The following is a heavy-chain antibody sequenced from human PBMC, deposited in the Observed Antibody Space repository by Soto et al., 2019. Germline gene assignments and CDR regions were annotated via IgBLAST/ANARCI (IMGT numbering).Heavy chain of an antibody. D-gene: IGHD6-19*01. CDR1: VFTFISYA. CDR3: AKDQGYSSGWAHDAFDI. CDR2: ISGSGGST. V-gene: IGHV3-23*01. Sequence: WGSLRRSCSSSVFTFISYAMSWFRQAPGDWLEWVSAISGSGGSTYYADSVKGRFTISRDNSKNTLYLQMNSLRAEDTAVYYCAKDQGYSSGWAHDAFDIWGQGTMVTVSS. J-gene: IGHJ3*02.